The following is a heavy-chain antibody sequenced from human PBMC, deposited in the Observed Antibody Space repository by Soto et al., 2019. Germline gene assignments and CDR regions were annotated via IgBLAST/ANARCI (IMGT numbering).Heavy chain of an antibody. CDR3: AKQHDSGWSSLVDY. V-gene: IGHV3-30*18. CDR2: LAFDGSNK. Sequence: QVPLVESGGGVVQPGRSLSLSCAASGFSFSAYGMHWVRQAPGKGLEWVASLAFDGSNKRYADSVEGRFTISRDTNTLCLQTNSLRTDDTAVYYCAKQHDSGWSSLVDYWGQGTLVTVSS. D-gene: IGHD6-19*01. J-gene: IGHJ4*02. CDR1: GFSFSAYG.